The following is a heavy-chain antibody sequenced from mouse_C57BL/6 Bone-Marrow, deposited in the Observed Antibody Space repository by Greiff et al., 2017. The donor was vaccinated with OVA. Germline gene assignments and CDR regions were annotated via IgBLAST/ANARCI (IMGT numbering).Heavy chain of an antibody. D-gene: IGHD1-1*01. CDR2: IDPSDSYT. J-gene: IGHJ2*01. V-gene: IGHV1-69*01. Sequence: QVQLQQPGAELVMPGASVKLSCTASGYTFTSYWMHWVQQRPGQGLEWIGEIDPSDSYTNYNQKCKGKSTLTVDKSYSTAYMQLSSLTSEDSAVYYCARGITTVVADYWGQGTTLTVSS. CDR1: GYTFTSYW. CDR3: ARGITTVVADY.